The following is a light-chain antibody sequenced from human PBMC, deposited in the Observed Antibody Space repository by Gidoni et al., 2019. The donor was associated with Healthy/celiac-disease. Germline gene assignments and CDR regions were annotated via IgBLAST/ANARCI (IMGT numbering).Light chain of an antibody. CDR1: SSNIGSNT. CDR2: SNN. CDR3: AAWDDSLNGHVV. V-gene: IGLV1-44*01. J-gene: IGLJ2*01. Sequence: QSVLTQHPPASGTHGQRVTISCSGSSSNIGSNTVNWYQQLPGTAPKLLIYSNNQRTSGVPDRFSGSKSGTSASLAISGLQSEDEADYYCAAWDDSLNGHVVFGGGTKLTVL.